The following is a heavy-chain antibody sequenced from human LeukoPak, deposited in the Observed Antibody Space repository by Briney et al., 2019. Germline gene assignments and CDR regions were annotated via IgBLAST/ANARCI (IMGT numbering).Heavy chain of an antibody. J-gene: IGHJ4*02. CDR3: ATFGYSYAFDY. CDR2: IGGSGGST. Sequence: PGGSLRLSCAASGFTFSNYAMSWVRQAPGKGLEWVSVIGGSGGSTYYADSVKGRFTISRDNSKNTLYLQMNSLRAEDTAVYYCATFGYSYAFDYWGQGTLVTVSS. CDR1: GFTFSNYA. V-gene: IGHV3-23*01. D-gene: IGHD5-18*01.